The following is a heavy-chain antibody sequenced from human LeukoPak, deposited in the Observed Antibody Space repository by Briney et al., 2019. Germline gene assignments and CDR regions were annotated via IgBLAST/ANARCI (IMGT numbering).Heavy chain of an antibody. CDR3: ARAPAGIMTGYFSDH. Sequence: PGGSLRLSCAASGFTFGAYGMHWVRQAPGKGLEWVAVVWYDGSNPYYGDSVKGRFTVSRDNSRETLYLEMKSLRVEDTAVYYCARAPAGIMTGYFSDHWGHGTLVIVSS. CDR2: VWYDGSNP. V-gene: IGHV3-33*01. CDR1: GFTFGAYG. J-gene: IGHJ5*02. D-gene: IGHD3-9*01.